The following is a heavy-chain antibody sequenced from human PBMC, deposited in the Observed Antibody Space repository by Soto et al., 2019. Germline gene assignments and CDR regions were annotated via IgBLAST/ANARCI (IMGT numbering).Heavy chain of an antibody. CDR2: IYYSGST. CDR1: GGSISSSSYY. D-gene: IGHD3-3*01. Sequence: PSETLSLTCTVSGGSISSSSYYWGWIRQPPGKGLEWIGSIYYSGSTYYNPSLKSRVTISVDTSKNQFSLKLSSVTAADTAVYYCAGHTLAISISDHWGQGTMGTVSS. J-gene: IGHJ4*02. CDR3: AGHTLAISISDH. V-gene: IGHV4-39*01.